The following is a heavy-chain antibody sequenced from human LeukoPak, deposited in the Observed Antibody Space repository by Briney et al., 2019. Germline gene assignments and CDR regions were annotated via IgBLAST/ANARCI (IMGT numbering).Heavy chain of an antibody. CDR3: ARCHSSSSGDY. Sequence: PGGSLRLSCAASGFTFSSYWMSWVRQAPGKGLEWVANIQQGGNEKYYVDSVKGRFTISRDNAKNSLFLQMNSLRAEDTAVYYCARCHSSSSGDYWGQGTLVTVSS. J-gene: IGHJ4*02. D-gene: IGHD6-6*01. V-gene: IGHV3-7*05. CDR1: GFTFSSYW. CDR2: IQQGGNEK.